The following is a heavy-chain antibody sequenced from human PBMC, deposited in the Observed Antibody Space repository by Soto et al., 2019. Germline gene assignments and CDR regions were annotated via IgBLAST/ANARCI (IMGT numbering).Heavy chain of an antibody. J-gene: IGHJ3*02. CDR3: EKGYYYDCSGYSLDAFDI. CDR2: ISGSGGST. V-gene: IGHV3-23*01. Sequence: EVQLLESGGGLVQPGGSLRLSCAASGFTFSSYAMSWVRQAPGKGLEWVSAISGSGGSTYYADSVKGRFTISRDNSKNTLNRKRTSLGAGDTALYYWEKGYYYDCSGYSLDAFDIWGRGTMVTVSS. CDR1: GFTFSSYA. D-gene: IGHD3-22*01.